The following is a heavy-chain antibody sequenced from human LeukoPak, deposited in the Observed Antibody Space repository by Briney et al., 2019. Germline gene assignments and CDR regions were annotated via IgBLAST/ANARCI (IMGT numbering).Heavy chain of an antibody. CDR3: ARDTGIAAAGTKYYSMDV. CDR2: IKQDGSEK. V-gene: IGHV3-7*01. D-gene: IGHD6-13*01. J-gene: IGHJ6*03. CDR1: GFTFSSYW. Sequence: GGSLRLSCAASGFTFSSYWMSWVRQAPGKGLEWVANIKQDGSEKYYVDSVKGRFTISRDNAKNSLYLQMNSLRAEDTAVYYCARDTGIAAAGTKYYSMDVWGKGTTVTVSS.